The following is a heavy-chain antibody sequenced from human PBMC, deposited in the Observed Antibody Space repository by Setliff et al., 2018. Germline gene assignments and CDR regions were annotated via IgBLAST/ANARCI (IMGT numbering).Heavy chain of an antibody. V-gene: IGHV4-38-2*02. Sequence: SETLSLTCAVSGYSISGGYYWGWIRQPPGKGLEWIGSIYHSGSTYYNPSLKSRVTISVDTSKNQFSLKLSSVTAADTAVYYCAREWVVHPKYNWFDPWGQGTLVTVSS. CDR2: IYHSGST. J-gene: IGHJ5*02. CDR1: GYSISGGYY. D-gene: IGHD2-15*01. CDR3: AREWVVHPKYNWFDP.